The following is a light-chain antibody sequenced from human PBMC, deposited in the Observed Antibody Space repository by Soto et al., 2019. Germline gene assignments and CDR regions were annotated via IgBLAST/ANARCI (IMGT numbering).Light chain of an antibody. CDR1: SSDVGGYNY. V-gene: IGLV2-14*03. J-gene: IGLJ2*01. CDR2: DVN. CDR3: SSHPSSSTLVV. Sequence: HSALTQPASMSGSPGQSITISCTGTSSDVGGYNYVSGYRQHPGKAPKLMIYDVNNRPSGVSNRFSGSKSGNTASLTISGFQAEDEADYYCSSHPSSSTLVVFGGGTKVTVL.